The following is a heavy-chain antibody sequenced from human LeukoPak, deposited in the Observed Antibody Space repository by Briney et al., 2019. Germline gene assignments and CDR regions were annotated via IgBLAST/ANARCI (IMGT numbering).Heavy chain of an antibody. CDR1: GYSFTSYW. CDR2: IYPGDSDT. D-gene: IGHD5-18*01. CDR3: ARGRYSYEAIRWFDP. Sequence: GESLKISCKGSGYSFTSYWIGWVRQMPGKGLEWMGIIYPGDSDTRYSPSFQGQVTISADKSISTAYLQWSSLKASDTAMYYCARGRYSYEAIRWFDPWGQGTLVTVSS. V-gene: IGHV5-51*01. J-gene: IGHJ5*02.